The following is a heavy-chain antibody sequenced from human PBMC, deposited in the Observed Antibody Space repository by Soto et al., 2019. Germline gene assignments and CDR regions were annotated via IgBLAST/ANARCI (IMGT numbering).Heavy chain of an antibody. Sequence: QVQLVESGGGVVQPGRSLRLSCAASGFTFSSYAMHWVRQAPGKGLEWVAVISYDGSNKYYAESVKGRFTISRDNSKNTLYLQMNSLRAEDTAVYYCARGPRLKVEYYYYGMDVWGQGTTVTVSS. CDR1: GFTFSSYA. CDR2: ISYDGSNK. D-gene: IGHD2-15*01. V-gene: IGHV3-30-3*01. J-gene: IGHJ6*02. CDR3: ARGPRLKVEYYYYGMDV.